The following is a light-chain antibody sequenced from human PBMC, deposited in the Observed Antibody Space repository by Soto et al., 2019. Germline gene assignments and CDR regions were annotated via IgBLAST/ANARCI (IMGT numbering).Light chain of an antibody. CDR1: QSIDTW. J-gene: IGKJ2*01. CDR2: KAI. Sequence: DIQMTQSPSTLSASVGDRVTITCRASQSIDTWLAWYQQKPGKAPKLLIHKAIILQSRVPSRFSGSASGTEFSLTISTLHPDDFATYYCQRYNDYQYVFGQGTKL. CDR3: QRYNDYQYV. V-gene: IGKV1-5*03.